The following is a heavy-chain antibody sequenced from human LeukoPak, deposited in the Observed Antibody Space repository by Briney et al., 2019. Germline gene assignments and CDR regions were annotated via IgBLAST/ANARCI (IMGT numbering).Heavy chain of an antibody. J-gene: IGHJ3*02. V-gene: IGHV3-74*01. Sequence: PGGSLRLSCAASGFTFSSYWMHWVRQAPGKGLVWVSRINTDGSSTSYADSVKGRFTISRDNAKNTLYLQMNSLGAEDTAVYFCTRVGYCATTSCRTAFDIWGQGTMVTVSS. D-gene: IGHD2-2*01. CDR3: TRVGYCATTSCRTAFDI. CDR1: GFTFSSYW. CDR2: INTDGSST.